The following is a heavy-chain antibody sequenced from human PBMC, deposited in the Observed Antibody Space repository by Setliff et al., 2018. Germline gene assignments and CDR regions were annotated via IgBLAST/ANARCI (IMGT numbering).Heavy chain of an antibody. Sequence: PSETLSLTCTVSGGSISSGDYYWSWIRQPPGKGLEWIGYIYYSGSTYYNPSLKSRVTISVDTSKNQFSLKLSSVTAADTAVYYCARGGDYSSSWYKSWNAFDIWGQGTMVTVSS. V-gene: IGHV4-30-4*02. CDR2: IYYSGST. D-gene: IGHD6-13*01. CDR3: ARGGDYSSSWYKSWNAFDI. J-gene: IGHJ3*02. CDR1: GGSISSGDYY.